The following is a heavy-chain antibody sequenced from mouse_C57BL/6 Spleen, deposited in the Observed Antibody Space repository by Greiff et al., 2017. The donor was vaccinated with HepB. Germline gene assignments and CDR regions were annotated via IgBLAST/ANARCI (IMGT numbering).Heavy chain of an antibody. D-gene: IGHD2-4*01. CDR3: ARYDYGDWYFDV. J-gene: IGHJ1*03. CDR2: ISYSGST. Sequence: VQLQQSGPGLAKPSQTLSLTCSVTGYSITSDYWNWLRKFPGNKLEYMGYISYSGSTYYNPSLKSRISITRDTSKNQYYLQLNAVTTEDTATYCCARYDYGDWYFDVWGTGTTVTVSS. CDR1: GYSITSDY. V-gene: IGHV3-8*01.